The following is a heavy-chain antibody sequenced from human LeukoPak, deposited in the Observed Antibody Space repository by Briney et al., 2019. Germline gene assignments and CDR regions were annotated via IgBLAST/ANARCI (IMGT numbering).Heavy chain of an antibody. CDR3: ARALQLVRPPPLIGYYYMDV. V-gene: IGHV4-59*11. D-gene: IGHD1-1*01. J-gene: IGHJ6*03. CDR1: GGSISSHY. CDR2: IFYSGST. Sequence: SETLSLTCTVSGGSISSHYWSWIRQPPGKGLEWIGYIFYSGSTNYNPSLKSRVTISVETSKYQFSLKLRSVTAADTAVYYCARALQLVRPPPLIGYYYMDVWGKGTTVTVSS.